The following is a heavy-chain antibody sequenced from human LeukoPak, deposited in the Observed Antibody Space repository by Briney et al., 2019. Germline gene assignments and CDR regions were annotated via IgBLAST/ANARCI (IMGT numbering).Heavy chain of an antibody. CDR1: GFTFSNYW. CDR3: ARIGYSSSCLDY. D-gene: IGHD6-19*01. Sequence: GGSLRLSCAASGFTFSNYWMSWVRQAPGKGLEWVANIKQDGSVKYYVDSVRGRFTISRDNAKNSVYLQMNSLTAEDTALYYCARIGYSSSCLDYWGQGTLVTVSS. J-gene: IGHJ4*02. CDR2: IKQDGSVK. V-gene: IGHV3-7*01.